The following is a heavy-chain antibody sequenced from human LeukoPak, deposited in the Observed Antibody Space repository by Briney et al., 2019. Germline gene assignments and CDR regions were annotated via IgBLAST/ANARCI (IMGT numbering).Heavy chain of an antibody. CDR2: ISSSSSTI. CDR3: ARDLWIQLWSRYYYYGMDV. V-gene: IGHV3-48*02. J-gene: IGHJ6*02. Sequence: GGSLRLSCAASVFTVNSNYIHWVRQAPGKGLEWVSYISSSSSTIYYADSVKGRFTISRDNAKNSLYLQMNSLRDEDTAVYYCARDLWIQLWSRYYYYGMDVWGQGTTVTVSS. CDR1: VFTVNSNY. D-gene: IGHD5-18*01.